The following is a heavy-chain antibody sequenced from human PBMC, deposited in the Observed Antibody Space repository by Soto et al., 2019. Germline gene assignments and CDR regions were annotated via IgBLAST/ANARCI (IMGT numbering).Heavy chain of an antibody. D-gene: IGHD1-26*01. Sequence: SETLSLTCTVSCGSVSSSSYYWGWIRQPPGKGLEWIGTIYYTGSTSYSPSLKSRVTISVDTSKTQFSLNLSSVTAADTAVYYCAGRRAGDYYFDYWGQGTLVTVSS. CDR2: IYYTGST. V-gene: IGHV4-39*01. J-gene: IGHJ4*02. CDR1: CGSVSSSSYY. CDR3: AGRRAGDYYFDY.